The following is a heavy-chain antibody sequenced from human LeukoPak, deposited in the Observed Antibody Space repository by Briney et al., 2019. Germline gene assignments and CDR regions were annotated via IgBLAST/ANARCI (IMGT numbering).Heavy chain of an antibody. CDR2: IYHSGST. Sequence: SQTLSLTCAVSGGSISSGGYSWSWIRQPPGKGLEWIGYIYHSGSTYYNPSLKSRVTISVDRSKNQFSLKLSSVTAADTAVYYCARRGSYLERPFDYWGQGTLVTVSS. J-gene: IGHJ4*02. CDR1: GGSISSGGYS. V-gene: IGHV4-30-2*01. CDR3: ARRGSYLERPFDY. D-gene: IGHD1-26*01.